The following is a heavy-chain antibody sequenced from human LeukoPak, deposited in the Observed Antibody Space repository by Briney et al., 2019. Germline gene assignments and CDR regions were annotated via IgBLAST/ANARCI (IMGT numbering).Heavy chain of an antibody. D-gene: IGHD2-2*01. Sequence: SETLSLTCTVSGGSISSYYWSWIRQPPGKGREWKGHINYSGSTNYNPSLKSRVTISVDTSKNQFSLKLSSVTAADTAVYYCARDNQRYCSSTSCWYYYGMDVWGQGTTVTVSS. J-gene: IGHJ6*02. CDR2: INYSGST. CDR3: ARDNQRYCSSTSCWYYYGMDV. CDR1: GGSISSYY. V-gene: IGHV4-59*01.